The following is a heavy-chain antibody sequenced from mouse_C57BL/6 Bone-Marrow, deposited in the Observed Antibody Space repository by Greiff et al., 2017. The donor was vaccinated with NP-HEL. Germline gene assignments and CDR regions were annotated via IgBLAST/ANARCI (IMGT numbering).Heavy chain of an antibody. CDR2: ISYDGSN. J-gene: IGHJ2*01. V-gene: IGHV3-6*01. CDR1: GYSITSGYY. CDR3: ASGSTDY. Sequence: EVKVEESGPGLVKPSQSLSLTCSVTGYSITSGYYWNWIRQFPGNKLEWMGYISYDGSNNYNPSLKNRISITRDTSKNQFFLKLNSVTTEDTATYYCASGSTDYWGQGTTLTVSS.